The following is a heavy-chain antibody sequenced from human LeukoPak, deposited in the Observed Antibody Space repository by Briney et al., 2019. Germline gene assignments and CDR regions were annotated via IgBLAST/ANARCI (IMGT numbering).Heavy chain of an antibody. CDR1: GFSVSSNY. CDR3: AKDLRTIFGVANYFFDY. D-gene: IGHD3-3*01. J-gene: IGHJ4*02. CDR2: IYSGGST. V-gene: IGHV3-53*01. Sequence: PGGSLRLSCAASGFSVSSNYMSWVRQAPGKGLEWVSVIYSGGSTYYADSVKGRFTISRDNSKNTLYLQMNSLRAEDTAVYYCAKDLRTIFGVANYFFDYWGQGTLVTVSS.